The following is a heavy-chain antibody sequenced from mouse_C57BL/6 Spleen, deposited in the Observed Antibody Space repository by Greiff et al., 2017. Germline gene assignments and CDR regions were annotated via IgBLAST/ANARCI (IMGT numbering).Heavy chain of an antibody. CDR2: INLSTGGT. CDR1: GYSFTGYY. Sequence: VQLQQSGPELVKPGASVKISCKASGYSFTGYYMNWVKQSPEKSLEWIGEINLSTGGTTYNQKFKAKATLTVDKSSSPAYMQLKSLTSEDSAVYDCARGVYYSNYPLDYWGQGTTLTVSS. D-gene: IGHD2-5*01. J-gene: IGHJ2*01. CDR3: ARGVYYSNYPLDY. V-gene: IGHV1-42*01.